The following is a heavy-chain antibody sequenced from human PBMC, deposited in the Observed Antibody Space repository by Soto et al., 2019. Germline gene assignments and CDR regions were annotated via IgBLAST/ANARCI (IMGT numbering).Heavy chain of an antibody. CDR2: IYYSGST. D-gene: IGHD3-10*01. V-gene: IGHV4-59*08. CDR3: ARLWGWFGDY. CDR1: GGSISSYY. Sequence: QVQLQESGPGLVKPSETLSLTCTVSGGSISSYYWSWIRQPPGKGLEWIGYIYYSGSTNHNPSLTSRVSISVDPSKNQLSLTLSSVTAADTAVYYCARLWGWFGDYWGQGTLVTVSS. J-gene: IGHJ4*02.